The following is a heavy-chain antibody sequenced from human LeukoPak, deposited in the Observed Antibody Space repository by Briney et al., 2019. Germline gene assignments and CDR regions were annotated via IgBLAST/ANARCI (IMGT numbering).Heavy chain of an antibody. V-gene: IGHV1-2*06. CDR1: GYTFTDYY. CDR3: ATLGGANSVDY. D-gene: IGHD1-1*01. J-gene: IGHJ4*02. CDR2: INPNSGGT. Sequence: ASVKVSCKASGYTFTDYYMDWVRQAPGQGLEWMGRINPNSGGTDYAQKFQGGVTTTRDTSISTAYMELSRLGSDDTAVYYCATLGGANSVDYWGQGTLVTVSS.